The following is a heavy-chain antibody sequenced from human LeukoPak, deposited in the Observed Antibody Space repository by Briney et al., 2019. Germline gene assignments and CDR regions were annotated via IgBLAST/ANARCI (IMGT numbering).Heavy chain of an antibody. D-gene: IGHD3-16*02. CDR3: AMLRLGELSLLANAYDI. V-gene: IGHV4-38-2*01. CDR2: VHQTGSP. Sequence: SETVSLTCDVSGSSVNSDQYWGWMRHSPGAGLEWIGSVHQTGSPYYNPSLGSRVSLSIDSTKNSFSLRLTSVTAAGTAVYYCAMLRLGELSLLANAYDIWGQGTMVIVSS. J-gene: IGHJ3*02. CDR1: GSSVNSDQY.